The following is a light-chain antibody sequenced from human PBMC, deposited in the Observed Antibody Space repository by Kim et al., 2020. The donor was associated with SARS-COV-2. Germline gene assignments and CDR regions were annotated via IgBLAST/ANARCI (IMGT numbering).Light chain of an antibody. CDR3: QQYNNWPPYT. J-gene: IGKJ2*01. Sequence: VSPGERATLSCRASQSVSSNLAWYQQKPGQTPRLLIYGAATRATSIPARFSGSGSGTEFTLTISSLQSEDFAVYYCQQYNNWPPYTFGQGTKLEI. CDR1: QSVSSN. CDR2: GAA. V-gene: IGKV3-15*01.